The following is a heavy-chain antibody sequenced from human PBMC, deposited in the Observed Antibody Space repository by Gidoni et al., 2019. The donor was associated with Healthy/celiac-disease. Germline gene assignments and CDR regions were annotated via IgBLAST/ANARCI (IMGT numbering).Heavy chain of an antibody. CDR2: INPSGGST. J-gene: IGHJ6*02. CDR1: GYTFPNYY. V-gene: IGHV1-46*01. Sequence: QVQLVQSGAEVKKPGASVKVSCKASGYTFPNYYMHWVRQAPGQGLEWMGIINPSGGSTSYAQKFQDRVTMTTDTSTSTVYMELSSLRSEDTAVFYCARDSLLQLRNNPVIAGYYYYYGLDVWGQGTTVTVSS. CDR3: ARDSLLQLRNNPVIAGYYYYYGLDV. D-gene: IGHD6-6*01.